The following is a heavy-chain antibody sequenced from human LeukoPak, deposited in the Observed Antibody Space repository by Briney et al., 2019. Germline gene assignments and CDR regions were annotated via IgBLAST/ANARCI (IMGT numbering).Heavy chain of an antibody. CDR2: FDPEDGET. V-gene: IGHV1-24*01. CDR3: VYYGDYGRGFIDY. D-gene: IGHD4-17*01. Sequence: ASVKVSCKVSGYTLTELSMHWVRQAPGKGLEWMGGFDPEDGETIYAQKFQGRVTMTEDTSTDTAYMELSSLRSEDTAVYYCVYYGDYGRGFIDYWGQGTLVTVSS. CDR1: GYTLTELS. J-gene: IGHJ4*02.